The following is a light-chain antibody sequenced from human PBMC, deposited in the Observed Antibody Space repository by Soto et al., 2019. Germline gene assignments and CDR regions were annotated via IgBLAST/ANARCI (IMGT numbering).Light chain of an antibody. CDR1: SSNIGSNY. CDR2: DDN. V-gene: IGLV1-51*01. J-gene: IGLJ2*01. CDR3: GTWDSRLSAGG. Sequence: QSVLTQPPSVSAAPGQKVTISCSGSSSNIGSNYVSWYQQLPGTAPKLLIYDDNKRPSGIPDRFSGSKSGTSATLGITGLQTGEEADYYCGTWDSRLSAGGFCGGTKLTVL.